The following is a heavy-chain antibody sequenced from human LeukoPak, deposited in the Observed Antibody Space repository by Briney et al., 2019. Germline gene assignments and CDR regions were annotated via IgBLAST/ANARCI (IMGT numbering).Heavy chain of an antibody. V-gene: IGHV3-21*01. J-gene: IGHJ4*02. D-gene: IGHD3-10*01. CDR3: AREPTLVRGVTPEDY. CDR2: IRSSSRYI. CDR1: GFTFSTYS. Sequence: PGGSLRLPCRASGFTFSTYSMNWVRQAPGKGLEWVSFIRSSSRYIYYADSVKGRFTISRDNAKNSLYLQMNSLRAEDTAVYYCAREPTLVRGVTPEDYWGQGTLVTVSS.